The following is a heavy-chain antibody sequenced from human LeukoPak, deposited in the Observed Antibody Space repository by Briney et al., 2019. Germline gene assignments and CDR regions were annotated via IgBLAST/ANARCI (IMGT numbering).Heavy chain of an antibody. CDR3: GRETARDGGLDY. Sequence: SETLSLTCTVSGVSITSYHWSWIRQPPGKGPEWIGYIHHTGTTNYSPSLKSRVTISVDTSKNLFSLKLISVTAADTAVYLCGRETARDGGLDYWGQGTLVTVSS. D-gene: IGHD4-23*01. CDR2: IHHTGTT. V-gene: IGHV4-59*12. J-gene: IGHJ4*02. CDR1: GVSITSYH.